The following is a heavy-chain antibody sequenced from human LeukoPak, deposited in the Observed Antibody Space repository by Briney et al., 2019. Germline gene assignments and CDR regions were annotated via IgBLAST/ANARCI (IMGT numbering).Heavy chain of an antibody. V-gene: IGHV1-8*03. D-gene: IGHD2-2*01. Sequence: ASVKVSRKASGYTFTSYDINWVRQATGQGLEWMGWMNPNSGNTGYAQRFQGRVTITRNTSISTAYMELSSLRSEDTAVYYCARAGEFIVVVPAATKGFDYWGQGTLVTVSS. CDR3: ARAGEFIVVVPAATKGFDY. J-gene: IGHJ4*02. CDR2: MNPNSGNT. CDR1: GYTFTSYD.